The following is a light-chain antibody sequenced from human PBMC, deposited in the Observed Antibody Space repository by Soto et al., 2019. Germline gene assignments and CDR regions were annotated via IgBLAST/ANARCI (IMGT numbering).Light chain of an antibody. J-gene: IGKJ4*01. Sequence: EIVLTQSPGTLSLSPGERATFSCRASHSVSSTYLTWYQQKPGQAPRLLISGASSRAAGVPDRFSGSGSGTDFTRTISRLEPEDFAVYYCQQYGSSPRTFGGGTKVEIK. CDR1: HSVSSTY. V-gene: IGKV3-20*01. CDR2: GAS. CDR3: QQYGSSPRT.